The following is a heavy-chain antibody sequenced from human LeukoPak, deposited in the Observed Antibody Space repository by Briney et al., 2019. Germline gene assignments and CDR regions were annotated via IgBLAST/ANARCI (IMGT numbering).Heavy chain of an antibody. CDR2: INTNTGNP. D-gene: IGHD2-15*01. V-gene: IGHV7-4-1*02. CDR3: ARDYSADNYYYGMDV. J-gene: IGHJ6*02. CDR1: GGTFSSYA. Sequence: ASVKVSCKASGGTFSSYAISWVRQAPGQGLEWMGWINTNTGNPTYAQGFTGRFVFSLDTSVSTAYLQISSLKAEDTAVYYCARDYSADNYYYGMDVWGQGTTVTVSS.